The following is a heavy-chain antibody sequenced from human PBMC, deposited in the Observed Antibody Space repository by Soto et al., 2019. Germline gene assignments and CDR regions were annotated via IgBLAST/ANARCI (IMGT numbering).Heavy chain of an antibody. V-gene: IGHV4-4*07. J-gene: IGHJ6*02. CDR2: TSTSGIT. CDR3: ARSYYYDDSPYGMDV. Sequence: QMQLQESGPGLVKPPETLSLTCTVSGGSFTDFYWIWIRQPAGKGLEWIGRTSTSGITSYNPSLRSRVTMSVDTSKNQFSLKLSSVTAADTAVYYCARSYYYDDSPYGMDVWGQGTTVTVSS. D-gene: IGHD3-22*01. CDR1: GGSFTDFY.